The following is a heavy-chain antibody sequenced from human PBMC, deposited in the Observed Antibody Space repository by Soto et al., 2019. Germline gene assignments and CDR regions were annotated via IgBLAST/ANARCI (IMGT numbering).Heavy chain of an antibody. V-gene: IGHV3-64D*08. CDR1: GFTFSSYA. Sequence: PGGSLRLSCSASGFTFSSYAMHWVRQAPGKGLEYVSAISSNGGSTYYADSVKGRFTISRDNSKNTLYLQMSSLRAEDTAVYYCVILPYYDILTDPPPRFDPWGQGTLVTVSS. CDR3: VILPYYDILTDPPPRFDP. CDR2: ISSNGGST. D-gene: IGHD3-9*01. J-gene: IGHJ5*02.